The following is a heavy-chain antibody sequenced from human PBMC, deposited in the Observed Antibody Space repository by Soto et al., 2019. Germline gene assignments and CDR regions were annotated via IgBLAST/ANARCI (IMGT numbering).Heavy chain of an antibody. CDR1: GFTVSSHA. D-gene: IGHD2-8*01. J-gene: IGHJ6*02. V-gene: IGHV3-23*01. CDR2: ISGSGDGT. CDR3: TKSRRSILMVYGFGGMDV. Sequence: GWSLRLSCAASGFTVSSHAMSWVRQAPGKGLEWVSSISGSGDGTYYGDSVKGRFTISRDSSSSTLYLQMNNLRGEDTAVYFCTKSRRSILMVYGFGGMDVWGQRTKVTGSS.